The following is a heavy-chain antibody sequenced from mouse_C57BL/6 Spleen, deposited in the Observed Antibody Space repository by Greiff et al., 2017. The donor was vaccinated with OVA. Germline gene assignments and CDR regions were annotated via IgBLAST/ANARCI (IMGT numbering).Heavy chain of an antibody. D-gene: IGHD2-4*01. CDR2: IYPGDGDT. J-gene: IGHJ3*01. CDR3: ARGIYYDYDWFAY. Sequence: QLQQSGPELVKPGASVKISCKASGYAFSSSWMNWVKQRPGKGLEWIGRIYPGDGDTNYNGKFKGKATLTADKSSSTAYMQLSSLTSEDSAVYFCARGIYYDYDWFAYWGQGTLVTVSA. V-gene: IGHV1-82*01. CDR1: GYAFSSSW.